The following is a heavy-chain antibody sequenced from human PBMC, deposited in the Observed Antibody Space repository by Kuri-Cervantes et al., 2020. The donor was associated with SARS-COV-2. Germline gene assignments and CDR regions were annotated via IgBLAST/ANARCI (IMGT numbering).Heavy chain of an antibody. D-gene: IGHD3-16*02. CDR2: IKSKTDGGTT. Sequence: GESLKISCAASGFTFSNAWMSWVRQAPGKGLEWVGRIKSKTDGGTTDYAAPVKGRSTISRDDSKNTLYLQMNSLKTEDTAVYYCTTDRIYDYVWGSYRIFDYWGQGTLVTVSS. CDR3: TTDRIYDYVWGSYRIFDY. CDR1: GFTFSNAW. J-gene: IGHJ4*02. V-gene: IGHV3-15*01.